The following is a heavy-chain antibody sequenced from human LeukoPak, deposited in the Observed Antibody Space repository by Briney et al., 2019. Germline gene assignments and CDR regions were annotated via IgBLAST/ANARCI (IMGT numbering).Heavy chain of an antibody. Sequence: PGGSLRLSCAASGFTFSSYAMSWVRQAPGKGLEWVSGISGSGGSTYYADSVKGRFTISRDNSKNTLYLQMNSLRAEDTAVYYCAIQDGPEYGASHWGQGTLVTVSS. J-gene: IGHJ1*01. CDR3: AIQDGPEYGASH. V-gene: IGHV3-23*01. D-gene: IGHD4-17*01. CDR2: ISGSGGST. CDR1: GFTFSSYA.